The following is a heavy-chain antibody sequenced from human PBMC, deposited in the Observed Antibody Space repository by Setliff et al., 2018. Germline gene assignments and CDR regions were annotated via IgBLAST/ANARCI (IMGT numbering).Heavy chain of an antibody. J-gene: IGHJ4*02. CDR1: GGSISSSSHY. CDR2: IYYTGST. Sequence: SETLSLTCTVSGGSISSSSHYWGWIRQPPGKGLEWIGSIYYTGSTYYNPSLKSRVTMSVDTSKRQFSLKLGSATAADTAVYYCARGGMAAANRKGVFEYWGQGTLVTVSS. D-gene: IGHD6-13*01. V-gene: IGHV4-39*07. CDR3: ARGGMAAANRKGVFEY.